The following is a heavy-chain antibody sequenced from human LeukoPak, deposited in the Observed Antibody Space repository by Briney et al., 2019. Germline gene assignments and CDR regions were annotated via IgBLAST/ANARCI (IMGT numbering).Heavy chain of an antibody. CDR3: ARDSKGYYYDSSGYYLD. CDR2: ISWNSGYI. D-gene: IGHD3-22*01. V-gene: IGHV3-9*01. CDR1: GFTFDDYA. J-gene: IGHJ4*02. Sequence: GGSLRLSCAASGFTFDDYAMYWVRQAPGKGLEWVSGISWNSGYIGYADSVKGRFIISRDNAKNSLYLQMNSLRAEDTAVYYCARDSKGYYYDSSGYYLDWGQGTLVTVSS.